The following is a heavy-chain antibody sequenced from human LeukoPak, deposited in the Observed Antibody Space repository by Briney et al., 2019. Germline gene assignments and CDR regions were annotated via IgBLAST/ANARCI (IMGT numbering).Heavy chain of an antibody. D-gene: IGHD1-1*01. Sequence: PGGSLRVSCAASGLTCRTYAISWVRQAPGMVLQWVSVITGTGGGGNKTYYADSVRGRFSISRDDSKNVLFLQMNDLRVDDTAVYFCATTVTLDFWGQGTRVLVSS. CDR1: GLTCRTYA. CDR2: ITGTGGGGNKT. J-gene: IGHJ4*02. V-gene: IGHV3-23*01. CDR3: ATTVTLDF.